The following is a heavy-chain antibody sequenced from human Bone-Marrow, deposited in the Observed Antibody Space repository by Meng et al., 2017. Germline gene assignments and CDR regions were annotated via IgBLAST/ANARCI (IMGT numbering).Heavy chain of an antibody. J-gene: IGHJ5*02. CDR2: INHSGST. D-gene: IGHD3-10*01. CDR3: AKGLARRGTYYYGSGSYYTDNWFDP. CDR1: GGSFSGYY. Sequence: SETLSLTCAVYGGSFSGYYWSWIRQPPGKGLEWTGEINHSGSTNYNPSLKSRVTISVDTSKNQFSLKLSPVTAADTAVYYCAKGLARRGTYYYGSGSYYTDNWFDPWGQGTLVTVSS. V-gene: IGHV4-34*01.